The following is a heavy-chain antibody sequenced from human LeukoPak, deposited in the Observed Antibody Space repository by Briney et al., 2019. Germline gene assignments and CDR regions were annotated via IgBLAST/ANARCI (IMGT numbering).Heavy chain of an antibody. Sequence: GGSLRLSCAASGFTFSSYGMHWVRQAPGKGLEWVAVISYDGSNKYYADSVKGRFTISRDNSKNTLYLQMNSLRADDTAVYYCAKSGYNRFDYWGQGTLVTVSS. CDR3: AKSGYNRFDY. J-gene: IGHJ4*02. CDR2: ISYDGSNK. D-gene: IGHD5-24*01. CDR1: GFTFSSYG. V-gene: IGHV3-30*18.